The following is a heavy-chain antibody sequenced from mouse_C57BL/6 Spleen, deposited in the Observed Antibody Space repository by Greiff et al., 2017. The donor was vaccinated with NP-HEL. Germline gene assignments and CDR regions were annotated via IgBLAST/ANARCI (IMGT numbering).Heavy chain of an antibody. CDR3: ARSPHYGSSPYYAMDY. V-gene: IGHV14-3*01. J-gene: IGHJ4*01. CDR1: GFNIKNTY. D-gene: IGHD1-1*01. CDR2: IDPANGNT. Sequence: VQLQQSVAELVRPGASVKLSCTASGFNIKNTYMHWVKQRPEQGLEWIGRIDPANGNTKYAPKFQGKATITADTSSNTAYLQLSSLTSEDTAIYYCARSPHYGSSPYYAMDYWGQGTSVTVSS.